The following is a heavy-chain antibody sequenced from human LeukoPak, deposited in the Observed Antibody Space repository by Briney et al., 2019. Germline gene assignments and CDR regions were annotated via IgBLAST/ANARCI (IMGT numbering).Heavy chain of an antibody. V-gene: IGHV4-59*08. Sequence: SETLSLTCTVSGGSISSYQWSWIRQPPGKGLEWIGYISYSGFTNYNPSLKSRVTISLDTSKNQFSLKLTSVTAADTAVYYCAGHHPRNAVDFWGQGTLVTVSS. CDR1: GGSISSYQ. CDR2: ISYSGFT. D-gene: IGHD2-8*01. J-gene: IGHJ4*02. CDR3: AGHHPRNAVDF.